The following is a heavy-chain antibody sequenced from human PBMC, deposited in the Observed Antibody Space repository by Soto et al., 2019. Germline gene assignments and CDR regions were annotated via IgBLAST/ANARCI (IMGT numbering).Heavy chain of an antibody. CDR1: GYTFTAYY. V-gene: IGHV1-2*02. J-gene: IGHJ5*02. Sequence: QVQLVQSGAEVKKPGASVKVSCKASGYTFTAYYMHWLRQAPGQVLEWMGWINPNSGGTNYAQRFQGSVTVTNDTSISTTYMELSSLGSDDTAVYYCARGDFDRSGNYNAGWFAPWGQGTLVTVSS. D-gene: IGHD3-22*01. CDR2: INPNSGGT. CDR3: ARGDFDRSGNYNAGWFAP.